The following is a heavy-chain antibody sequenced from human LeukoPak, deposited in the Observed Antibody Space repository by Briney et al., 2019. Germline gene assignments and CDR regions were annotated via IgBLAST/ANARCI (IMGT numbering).Heavy chain of an antibody. CDR1: GGSISSYY. J-gene: IGHJ4*02. CDR2: IYYSGST. CDR3: ARHVGNSGSGSYLTYFDY. V-gene: IGHV4-59*08. D-gene: IGHD3-10*01. Sequence: PSETLSLTCTVSGGSISSYYWSWIRRPPGKGLEWIGHIYYSGSTHYNPSLKSRVTISVDTSKNQFSLKLSSVTAADTAVYYCARHVGNSGSGSYLTYFDYWGQGTLVTVSS.